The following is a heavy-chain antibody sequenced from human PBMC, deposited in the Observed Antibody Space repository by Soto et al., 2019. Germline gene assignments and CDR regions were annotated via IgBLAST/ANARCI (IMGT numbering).Heavy chain of an antibody. CDR1: VFNFNSYT. CDR3: ARDCSGGSCYPGMDV. V-gene: IGHV3-21*01. Sequence: PGWSLRLSCAASVFNFNSYTINWVRQSPGKRLEWLSSISSSGYIFSTDSVRGRFTISRDNAKNSVYLQIDSLRAEETAVYFCARDCSGGSCYPGMDVWGQGTTVTVSS. J-gene: IGHJ6*02. CDR2: ISSSGYI. D-gene: IGHD2-15*01.